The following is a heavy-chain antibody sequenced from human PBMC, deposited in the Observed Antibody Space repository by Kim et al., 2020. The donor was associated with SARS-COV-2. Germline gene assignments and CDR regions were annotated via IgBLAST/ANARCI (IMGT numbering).Heavy chain of an antibody. V-gene: IGHV1-69*06. CDR2: IIPIFGTA. CDR3: ASLPSSGSYPH. CDR1: GGTFSSYA. D-gene: IGHD1-26*01. Sequence: SVKVSCKASGGTFSSYAISWVRQAPGQGLEWMGGIIPIFGTANYAQKFQGRVTITADKSTSTAYMELSSLRSEDTAVYYCASLPSSGSYPHWGQGTLVTVSS. J-gene: IGHJ4*02.